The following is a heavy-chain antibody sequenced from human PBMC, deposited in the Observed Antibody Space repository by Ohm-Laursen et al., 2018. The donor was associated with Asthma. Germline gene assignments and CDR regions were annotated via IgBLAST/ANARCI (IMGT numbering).Heavy chain of an antibody. CDR3: AKSSRPFYFDS. CDR1: GGSISSGHYY. CDR2: IYSSGST. Sequence: SQTLSLTCTVSGGSISSGHYYWTWIRQHPGKGLEWIGYIYSSGSTNYNPSLKSRVAMSLDTSKNQFSLRLSSVIAADTAVYYCAKSSRPFYFDSWGQGTLVTVSS. J-gene: IGHJ4*02. V-gene: IGHV4-31*03. D-gene: IGHD6-6*01.